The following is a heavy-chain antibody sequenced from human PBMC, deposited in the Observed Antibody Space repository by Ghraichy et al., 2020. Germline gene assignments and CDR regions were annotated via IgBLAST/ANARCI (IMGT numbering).Heavy chain of an antibody. V-gene: IGHV3-74*01. J-gene: IGHJ5*02. CDR3: ARDTPHNAFDP. Sequence: GGSLRLSCAASGFTFKAYCMHWVRQAPGKGLVWVSRINNDGSDTTYADSVKGRFTVSRDNAENTIFLQMNSLRAEDTAVYYCARDTPHNAFDPWGQGTLVTVSS. CDR1: GFTFKAYC. CDR2: INNDGSDT.